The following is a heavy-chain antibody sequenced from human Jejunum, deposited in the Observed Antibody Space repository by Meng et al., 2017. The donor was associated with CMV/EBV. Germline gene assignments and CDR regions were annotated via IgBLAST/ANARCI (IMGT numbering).Heavy chain of an antibody. Sequence: SLKISCAASGLSEMNWVRQAPGKGLEWIAYINFNGRVSQYADSVKGRFTISRDNAKSSLYLQMNSLRAEDTALYYCARAGWAAIGYWGQGTVVTVSS. CDR1: GLSE. J-gene: IGHJ4*02. V-gene: IGHV3-48*03. CDR2: INFNGRVS. CDR3: ARAGWAAIGY. D-gene: IGHD2-2*01.